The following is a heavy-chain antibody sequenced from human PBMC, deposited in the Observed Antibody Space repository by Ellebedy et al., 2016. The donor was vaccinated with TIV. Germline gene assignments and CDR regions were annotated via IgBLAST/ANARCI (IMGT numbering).Heavy chain of an antibody. CDR1: GGTFSSYA. Sequence: AASVKVSCKASGGTFSSYAISWVRQAPGQGLEWMGRIIPILGIANYAQKFQGRVTITADKSTSTAYMELSSLRFEDTAVYYCARDVDTAMVSVDYWGQGTLVTVSS. CDR2: IIPILGIA. J-gene: IGHJ4*02. V-gene: IGHV1-69*04. D-gene: IGHD5-18*01. CDR3: ARDVDTAMVSVDY.